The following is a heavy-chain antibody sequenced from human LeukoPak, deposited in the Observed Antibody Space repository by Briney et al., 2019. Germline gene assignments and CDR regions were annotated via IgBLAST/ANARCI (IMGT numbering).Heavy chain of an antibody. J-gene: IGHJ6*02. V-gene: IGHV3-30-3*01. CDR2: ISYDGSNK. CDR3: ARDDQSVTMGRGQVNYYYYYGMDV. CDR1: GFTFSSYA. D-gene: IGHD3-10*01. Sequence: GGSLRLSCAASGFTFSSYAMHWVRQAPGKGLEWVAVISYDGSNKYYADSVKGRFTISRDNSKNTLYLQMNSLRAEDTAVYYCARDDQSVTMGRGQVNYYYYYGMDVWGQGTTVTVSS.